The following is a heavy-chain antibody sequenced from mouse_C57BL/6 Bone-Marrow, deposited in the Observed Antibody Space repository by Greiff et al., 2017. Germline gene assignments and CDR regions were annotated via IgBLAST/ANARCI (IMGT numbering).Heavy chain of an antibody. J-gene: IGHJ2*01. D-gene: IGHD1-1*01. CDR1: GYTFTSYW. V-gene: IGHV1-69*01. Sequence: QVQLQQPGAELVMPGASVKLSCKASGYTFTSYWMHWVKQRPGQGLEWIGEIDPSDSYTNYNQKFKGKSTLTVDKSSSTAYMQLSSLTSEDSAVYYCARIEAFYYGYFDYWGRGTTLTVSS. CDR3: ARIEAFYYGYFDY. CDR2: IDPSDSYT.